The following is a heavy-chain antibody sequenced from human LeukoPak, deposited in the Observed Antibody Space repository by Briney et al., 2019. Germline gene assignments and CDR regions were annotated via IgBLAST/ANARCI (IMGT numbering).Heavy chain of an antibody. CDR1: GYTFTGYY. CDR2: INPNSGGT. D-gene: IGHD2-2*02. CDR3: ARSLFPIVVVPAAIPNYYYYGMDV. J-gene: IGHJ6*02. Sequence: GASVKVPCKASGYTFTGYYMHWVRQAPGQGLEWMGWINPNSGGTNYAQKFQGRVTMTRDTSISTAYMELSRLRSDDTAVYYCARSLFPIVVVPAAIPNYYYYGMDVWGQGTTVTVSS. V-gene: IGHV1-2*02.